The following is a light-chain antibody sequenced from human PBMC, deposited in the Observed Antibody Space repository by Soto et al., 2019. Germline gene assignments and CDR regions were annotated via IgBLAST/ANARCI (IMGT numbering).Light chain of an antibody. CDR2: HTS. CDR1: QSISGN. Sequence: EIVMTQSPATLCVSPGESATLSCRASQSISGNLAWYQQKPGLSPRLLIYHTSTRATGVPARFSGSRSGTEFSLTISSLQSEDFAVYYCQRYDNWPLTFGGGTKVDIK. V-gene: IGKV3-15*01. J-gene: IGKJ4*01. CDR3: QRYDNWPLT.